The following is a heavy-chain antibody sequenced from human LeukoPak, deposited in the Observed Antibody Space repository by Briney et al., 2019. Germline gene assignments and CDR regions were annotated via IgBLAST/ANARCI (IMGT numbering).Heavy chain of an antibody. D-gene: IGHD3-10*01. CDR2: INPNSGGT. V-gene: IGHV1-2*04. J-gene: IGHJ6*02. Sequence: GASVKVSCKASGYTFTGYYMRWVRQAPGQGLEWMGWINPNSGGTNYAQKFQGWVTMTRDTSIRTAYMELSRLRSDDTAVYYCARDIRESGAVWSYGMDVWGQGTTVTVSS. CDR3: ARDIRESGAVWSYGMDV. CDR1: GYTFTGYY.